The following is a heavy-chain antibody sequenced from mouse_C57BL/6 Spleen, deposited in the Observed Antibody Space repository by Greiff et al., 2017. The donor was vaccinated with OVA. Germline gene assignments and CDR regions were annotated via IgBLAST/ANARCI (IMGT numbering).Heavy chain of an antibody. J-gene: IGHJ2*01. CDR1: GFSLTSYG. V-gene: IGHV2-2*01. Sequence: QVQLKQSGPGLVQPSQSLSITCTVSGFSLTSYGVHWVRQSPGKGLEWLGVIWSGGSTDYNAAFISRLSISKDNSKSQVFFKMNSLQADDTAIYYCARNPLLKYGSSPYYFDYWGQGTTLTVSS. CDR2: IWSGGST. CDR3: ARNPLLKYGSSPYYFDY. D-gene: IGHD1-1*01.